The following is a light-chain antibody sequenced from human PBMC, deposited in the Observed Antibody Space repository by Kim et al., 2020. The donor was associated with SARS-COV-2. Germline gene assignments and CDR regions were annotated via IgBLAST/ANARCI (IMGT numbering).Light chain of an antibody. CDR3: QVWDSSTVV. CDR2: TDN. J-gene: IGLJ2*01. CDR1: NIGSKD. Sequence: SYELTQPLSVSVALGQTARITCGGNNIGSKDVHWYQQKPGQAPVLVIYTDNDRPSGIPERFSGSSSGNTATLTLSRAQAGDEADYYCQVWDSSTVVFGGGTQLTVL. V-gene: IGLV3-9*01.